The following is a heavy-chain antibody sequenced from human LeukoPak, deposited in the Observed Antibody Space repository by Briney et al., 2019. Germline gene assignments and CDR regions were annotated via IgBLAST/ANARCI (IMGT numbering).Heavy chain of an antibody. CDR3: ARYVLAGDRVRCNWFDP. Sequence: ASVKVSCKASGYTFTSYGISWVRQAPGQGLEWMGWISAYNGNTNYAQKLQGRVTMTTDTSTSTAYMELRSLRSDDTAVYYCARYVLAGDRVRCNWFDPWGQGTLVTVSS. CDR2: ISAYNGNT. D-gene: IGHD2-21*02. V-gene: IGHV1-18*01. CDR1: GYTFTSYG. J-gene: IGHJ5*02.